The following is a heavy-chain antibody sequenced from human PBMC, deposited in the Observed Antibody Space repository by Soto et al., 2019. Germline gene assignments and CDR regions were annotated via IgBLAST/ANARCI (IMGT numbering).Heavy chain of an antibody. Sequence: QITLKESGPTLVKPTQTLTLTCTFSGLSLTTSAVGVGWIRQPPGKALEWLAVIYWDDDKRYSPSLKSRLTITKDTSKKQVVLTMTNMDPVDTATYYCGHRIRGSGSVMIWGQGTLVTFSS. V-gene: IGHV2-5*02. CDR1: GLSLTTSAVG. CDR3: GHRIRGSGSVMI. CDR2: IYWDDDK. J-gene: IGHJ4*02. D-gene: IGHD3-10*01.